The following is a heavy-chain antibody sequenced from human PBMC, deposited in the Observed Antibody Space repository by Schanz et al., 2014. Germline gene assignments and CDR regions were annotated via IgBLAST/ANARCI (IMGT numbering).Heavy chain of an antibody. J-gene: IGHJ4*02. CDR1: GFTFSGYG. CDR3: ARDLNRCGGDCYSG. V-gene: IGHV3-30*03. Sequence: QVQLVESGGGVVQPGRSLRLSCVTSGFTFSGYGMHWARQAPGNGLEWVAYISYDGRNNFQADSVKGRFTISRDNAKNSLFLQMNSLRAEDTAVYYCARDLNRCGGDCYSGWGQGTLVTVSS. CDR2: ISYDGRNN. D-gene: IGHD2-21*02.